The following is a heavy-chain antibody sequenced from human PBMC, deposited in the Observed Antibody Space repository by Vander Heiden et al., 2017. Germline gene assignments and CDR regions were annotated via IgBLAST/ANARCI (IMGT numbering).Heavy chain of an antibody. CDR1: GYTFTSYG. J-gene: IGHJ3*02. D-gene: IGHD3-22*01. CDR2: ISAYNGNT. Sequence: KASGYTFTSYGISRVRQAPGQGLESMGWISAYNGNTNYAQKLQCRVTMTTDTSTSTAYMELRSLRSDDTAVYYCARDYYDSRGNNAFDIWGQGTMVTVSS. V-gene: IGHV1-18*01. CDR3: ARDYYDSRGNNAFDI.